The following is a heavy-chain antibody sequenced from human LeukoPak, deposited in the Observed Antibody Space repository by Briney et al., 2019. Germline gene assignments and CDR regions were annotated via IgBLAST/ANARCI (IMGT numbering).Heavy chain of an antibody. CDR3: ARLPYRSGTIDH. CDR2: INSDGSST. J-gene: IGHJ4*02. Sequence: GGSLRLSCAASGFTFGNYWMHWVRRAPGKGLVWVSRINSDGSSTSYADSVKGRFTISRDNANNTLYLQMNSLRAEDTAVYYCARLPYRSGTIDHWGQGTLVTVSS. D-gene: IGHD3-16*02. V-gene: IGHV3-74*01. CDR1: GFTFGNYW.